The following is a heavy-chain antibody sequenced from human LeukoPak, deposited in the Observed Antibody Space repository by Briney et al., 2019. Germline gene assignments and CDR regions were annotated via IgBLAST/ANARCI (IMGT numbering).Heavy chain of an antibody. V-gene: IGHV4-31*03. CDR2: IYYSGST. CDR1: GGSISSGAYY. CDR3: ASTQYSSGWYFDY. D-gene: IGHD6-19*01. Sequence: PSETLSLTCTVSGGSISSGAYYWSWIRQHPGKGLEWIGNIYYSGSTYYNPSLKSRVTISEDTSKNQFSLKLSSVTAADTAVYYCASTQYSSGWYFDYWGQGTLVTVSS. J-gene: IGHJ4*02.